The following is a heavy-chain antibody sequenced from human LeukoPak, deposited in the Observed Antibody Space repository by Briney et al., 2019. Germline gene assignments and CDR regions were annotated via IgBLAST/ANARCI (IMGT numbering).Heavy chain of an antibody. V-gene: IGHV3-30*02. CDR2: IRYDGSNK. D-gene: IGHD5-24*01. J-gene: IGHJ6*03. CDR1: GFTFSSYG. Sequence: GGSLRLSCAASGFTFSSYGMHWVRQAPGKGLEWVAFIRYDGSNKYYADSVKGRFTISRDNSKNTLYLQMNSLRAEDTAVYYCAKDRMGYYYYYMDVWGKGTTVTIFS. CDR3: AKDRMGYYYYYMDV.